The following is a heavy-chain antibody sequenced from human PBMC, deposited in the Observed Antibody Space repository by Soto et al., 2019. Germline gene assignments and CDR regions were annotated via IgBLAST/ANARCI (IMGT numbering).Heavy chain of an antibody. CDR2: INAGNGNT. V-gene: IGHV1-3*01. CDR1: GYTFTSYA. Sequence: QVQLVQSGAEVKKPGASVKVSCKASGYTFTSYAMHWVRQAPGQRLEWMGWINAGNGNTKYSQKFQGRVTITRDTSASTAYMELSSLRSEDTAVYYCARGQARGYGSGSYWYWGQGTLVTVSS. J-gene: IGHJ4*02. CDR3: ARGQARGYGSGSYWY. D-gene: IGHD3-10*01.